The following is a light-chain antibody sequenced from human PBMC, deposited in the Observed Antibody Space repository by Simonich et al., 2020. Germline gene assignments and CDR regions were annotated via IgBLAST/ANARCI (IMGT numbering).Light chain of an antibody. CDR3: QVWDRSSDHWV. CDR2: DDS. Sequence: SYVLTQPPSVSVAPGKTARITCGGNNIGSKSVHWYQQKPGQAPVLVVYDDSDRPSGIPGRFSGSNSGNTATLTISRVEAGDEADYYCQVWDRSSDHWVFGGGTKLTVL. CDR1: NIGSKS. V-gene: IGLV3-21*03. J-gene: IGLJ3*02.